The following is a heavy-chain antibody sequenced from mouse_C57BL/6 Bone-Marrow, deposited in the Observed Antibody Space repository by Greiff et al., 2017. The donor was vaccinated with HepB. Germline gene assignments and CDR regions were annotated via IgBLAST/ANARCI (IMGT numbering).Heavy chain of an antibody. CDR1: GYAFSSSW. V-gene: IGHV1-82*01. Sequence: QVQLQQSGPELVKPGASVKISCKASGYAFSSSWMNWVKQRPGKGLEWIGRIYPGDGDTNYNGKFKGKATLTADKSSSTAYMQLSSLTSEDSAVYVCARWDYYGSPWFAYWGQGTLVTVSA. J-gene: IGHJ3*01. CDR2: IYPGDGDT. CDR3: ARWDYYGSPWFAY. D-gene: IGHD1-1*01.